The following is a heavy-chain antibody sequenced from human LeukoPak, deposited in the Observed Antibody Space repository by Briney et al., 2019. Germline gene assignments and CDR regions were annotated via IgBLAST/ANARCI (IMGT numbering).Heavy chain of an antibody. V-gene: IGHV4-59*01. CDR1: GDSISSYY. D-gene: IGHD3-10*01. CDR3: ARGRVYFYGSGSRYLDDAFDI. Sequence: SETLSLTCTVSGDSISSYYWTWIRQPPGKGLEWIGSIYHSGNTKYNPSLKGRVTISSDTSKFSLRLSSVTAADTAVYYCARGRVYFYGSGSRYLDDAFDIWGQGTMVTVSS. J-gene: IGHJ3*02. CDR2: IYHSGNT.